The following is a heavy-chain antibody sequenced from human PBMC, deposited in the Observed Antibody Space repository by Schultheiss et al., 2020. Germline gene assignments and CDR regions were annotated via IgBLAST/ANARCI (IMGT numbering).Heavy chain of an antibody. Sequence: GESLKISCASSEFTFSRSSMHWVRQAPGRGLEWVALISYDGRAEYYADSVKGRFTISRDNIMNTLYLQMNSLRVEDTAVYYCARDLSYDSGAYYIFEYWGLGTLVTVAS. J-gene: IGHJ4*02. D-gene: IGHD3-10*01. CDR3: ARDLSYDSGAYYIFEY. CDR1: EFTFSRSS. V-gene: IGHV3-30*04. CDR2: ISYDGRAE.